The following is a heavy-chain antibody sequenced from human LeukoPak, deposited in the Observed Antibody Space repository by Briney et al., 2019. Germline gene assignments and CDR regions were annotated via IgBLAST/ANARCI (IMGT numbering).Heavy chain of an antibody. Sequence: LQTLSLTCTVSLGSISRYTNYCAWIRPSPRERLDWIGSISYSGTTHYNRSLKSAATISVDTPKNHSSLKLTSVTAAGTAVYSCARQGPAPYFDYWGQGTLLTVSS. V-gene: IGHV4-39*01. J-gene: IGHJ4*02. CDR2: ISYSGTT. CDR1: LGSISRYTNY. CDR3: ARQGPAPYFDY.